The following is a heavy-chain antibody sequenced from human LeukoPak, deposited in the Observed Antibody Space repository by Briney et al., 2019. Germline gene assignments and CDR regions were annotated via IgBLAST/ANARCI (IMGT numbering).Heavy chain of an antibody. Sequence: GGSLRLSCAASGFTFSSYAMSWVRQAPGNGLEWVSAISGSGGSTYYADSVKGRFTIFRDNSKNTLYLQMNSLRAEDTAVYYCAKYGYSVSYFDYWGQGTLVTVSS. CDR2: ISGSGGST. J-gene: IGHJ4*02. CDR3: AKYGYSVSYFDY. D-gene: IGHD5-18*01. CDR1: GFTFSSYA. V-gene: IGHV3-23*01.